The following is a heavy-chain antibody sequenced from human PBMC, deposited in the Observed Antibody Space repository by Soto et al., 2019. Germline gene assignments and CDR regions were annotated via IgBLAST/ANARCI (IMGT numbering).Heavy chain of an antibody. Sequence: PGGSLRLSCAASGFTFSGYWMHWVRQAPGKGLVWVSRINSDGSSTSYADSVKGRFTISRDNAKNTLYLQMNSLRAEDTAVYYCARDRQLPYYYYYGMDVWGQGTTVTVSS. CDR3: ARDRQLPYYYYYGMDV. J-gene: IGHJ6*02. V-gene: IGHV3-74*01. CDR1: GFTFSGYW. D-gene: IGHD2-2*01. CDR2: INSDGSST.